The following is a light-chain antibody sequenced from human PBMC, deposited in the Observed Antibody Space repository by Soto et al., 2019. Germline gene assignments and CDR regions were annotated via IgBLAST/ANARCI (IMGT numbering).Light chain of an antibody. V-gene: IGKV3-11*01. CDR1: QSINTY. CDR3: QQRTVWPLYT. Sequence: EIVLTQSPATLSLSPGERTTLSCRASQSINTYLAWYQLKPGQAPRLLIHDASKRATGIPARFSGGGSATDFTLTISSLEPEDSAVYFWQQRTVWPLYTFGQGTNLELK. CDR2: DAS. J-gene: IGKJ2*01.